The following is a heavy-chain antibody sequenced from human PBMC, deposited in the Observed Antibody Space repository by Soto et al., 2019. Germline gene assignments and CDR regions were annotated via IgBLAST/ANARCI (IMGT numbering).Heavy chain of an antibody. V-gene: IGHV1-69*08. J-gene: IGHJ6*02. Sequence: QVQLVQSGAEVKKPGSSVKVSCKASGSTFSSYTISWVRQAPGQGLEWMGRIIPILGIGNYAQKFQGRVTITADKSTSTAYMELSSLRSEDTAVYYCARELYGMDVWGQGTTVTVSS. CDR2: IIPILGIG. CDR1: GSTFSSYT. CDR3: ARELYGMDV.